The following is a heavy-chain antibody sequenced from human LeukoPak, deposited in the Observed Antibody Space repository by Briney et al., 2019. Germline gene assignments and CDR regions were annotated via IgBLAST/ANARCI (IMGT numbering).Heavy chain of an antibody. V-gene: IGHV3-21*01. CDR3: ARGVSGSYGALFDS. D-gene: IGHD1-26*01. CDR2: ISSSSSYI. Sequence: GGSLRLSCAASGFPFSSYSMNWVRQPPGKGLEWVSSISSSSSYIYYADSVKGRFTISRDNAKNSLYLQMNSLRAEDTAVYSCARGVSGSYGALFDSWGQGTLVTVSS. CDR1: GFPFSSYS. J-gene: IGHJ4*02.